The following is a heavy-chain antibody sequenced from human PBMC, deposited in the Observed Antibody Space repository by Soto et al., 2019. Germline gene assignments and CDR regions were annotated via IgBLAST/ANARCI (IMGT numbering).Heavy chain of an antibody. CDR1: GFTFSSYA. Sequence: PXGSLKLSCSASGFTFSSYAMHWVRQAPGKGLDWVAVISYDGSNKYYADSVKGRFTISRDNSKNTLYLQMNSLRAEDTAVYYWARSEYSSQYDYWGQETLVTVS. CDR2: ISYDGSNK. J-gene: IGHJ4*02. CDR3: ARSEYSSQYDY. V-gene: IGHV3-30-3*01. D-gene: IGHD6-6*01.